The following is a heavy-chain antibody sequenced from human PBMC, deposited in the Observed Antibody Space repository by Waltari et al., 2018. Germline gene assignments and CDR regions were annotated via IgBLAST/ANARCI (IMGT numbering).Heavy chain of an antibody. D-gene: IGHD3-3*01. CDR1: GGSISSSSYY. Sequence: QLQLQESGPGLVKPSETLSLTCTVSGGSISSSSYYWGWIRQPPGKGLEWIGSIYYRGRTYYNPALKSRVTISVDTSKNQFSLKLGSVTAADTAVYYCARDRGEFWSGYAPHYFDYWGQGTLVTVSS. J-gene: IGHJ4*02. V-gene: IGHV4-39*07. CDR3: ARDRGEFWSGYAPHYFDY. CDR2: IYYRGRT.